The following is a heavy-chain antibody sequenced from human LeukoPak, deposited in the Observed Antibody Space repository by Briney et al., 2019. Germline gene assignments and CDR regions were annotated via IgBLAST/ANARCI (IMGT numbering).Heavy chain of an antibody. CDR3: AKAPGMVATGIDY. Sequence: GGSLRLSCAASGFTFSSYGMRWVRQAPGKGLEWVAVIWYDGSNKYYADSVKGRFTISRGNSKNTLHLQMNSLRAEDTAVYYCAKAPGMVATGIDYWGQGTLVTVSS. CDR1: GFTFSSYG. J-gene: IGHJ4*02. V-gene: IGHV3-33*06. D-gene: IGHD5-12*01. CDR2: IWYDGSNK.